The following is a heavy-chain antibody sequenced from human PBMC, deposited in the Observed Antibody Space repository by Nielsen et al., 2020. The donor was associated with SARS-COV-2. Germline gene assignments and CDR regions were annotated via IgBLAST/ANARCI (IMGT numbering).Heavy chain of an antibody. D-gene: IGHD1-26*01. V-gene: IGHV1-18*01. CDR1: GYTFTSYG. CDR3: ARDPPSGSYYPVGS. J-gene: IGHJ5*02. Sequence: ASVKVSCKASGYTFTSYGISWVRQAPGQGLEWMGWISAYNGNTNYAQKLQGRVTMTTDTSTSTAYMELRSLRSDDTAVYYCARDPPSGSYYPVGSWGQGTLVTVSS. CDR2: ISAYNGNT.